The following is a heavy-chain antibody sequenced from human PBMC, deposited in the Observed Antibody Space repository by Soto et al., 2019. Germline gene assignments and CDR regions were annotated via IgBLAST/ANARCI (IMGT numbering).Heavy chain of an antibody. CDR3: AKDWYSQKTPDRGMDV. J-gene: IGHJ6*02. Sequence: PGSSLGLSCAASGFTFSSCAMSWVLQATGKGLEWVSAISGSGGSTYYADSVKGVFTISRDNSKNTLYLQMNSLRAEDTAVYYCAKDWYSQKTPDRGMDVWGQGTTVTVSS. CDR1: GFTFSSCA. CDR2: ISGSGGST. V-gene: IGHV3-23*01. D-gene: IGHD1-1*01.